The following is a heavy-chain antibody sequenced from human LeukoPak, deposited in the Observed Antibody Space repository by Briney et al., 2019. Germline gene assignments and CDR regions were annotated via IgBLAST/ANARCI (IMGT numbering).Heavy chain of an antibody. V-gene: IGHV4-59*12. CDR1: GGSISSYY. CDR2: IFYTGST. D-gene: IGHD2-2*02. J-gene: IGHJ4*02. CDR3: ARGPDCSSTTCYNWGFDY. Sequence: SETLSLTCTVSGGSISSYYWSWIRQPAGKGLEWIGYIFYTGSTNYNPSLKSRVTISLDTSKNQFSLHLSSVTAADTAVYYCARGPDCSSTTCYNWGFDYWGQGTLVTVSS.